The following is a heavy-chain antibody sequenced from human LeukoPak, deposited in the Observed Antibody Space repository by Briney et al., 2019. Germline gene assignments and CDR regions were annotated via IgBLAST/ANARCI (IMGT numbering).Heavy chain of an antibody. J-gene: IGHJ4*02. D-gene: IGHD4-17*01. V-gene: IGHV3-48*03. CDR3: ATYYGDFDY. CDR2: IISSRSTR. CDR1: GFTFSSYE. Sequence: GGCLRLSSAASGFTFSSYEMNWVRQAPGRGLEWVSYIISSRSTRYYAGSVKGRFTISRDNAKNSLYLQMNSLRAEDTAVYYCATYYGDFDYWGQGTLVTVSS.